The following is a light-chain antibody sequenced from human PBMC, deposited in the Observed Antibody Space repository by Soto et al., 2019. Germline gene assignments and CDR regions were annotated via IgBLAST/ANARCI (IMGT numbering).Light chain of an antibody. J-gene: IGLJ1*01. CDR3: SSYAGSNNVV. CDR2: EVT. V-gene: IGLV2-8*01. Sequence: QSALTQPASVTGSPGQSITISCTGTGNDVGTYNLVSWYQQHPGKAPKLVIYEVTKRPSGVPDRVSASKSGNTASLTVSGLRAEDEADYYCSSYAGSNNVVFGSGTKVTV. CDR1: GNDVGTYNL.